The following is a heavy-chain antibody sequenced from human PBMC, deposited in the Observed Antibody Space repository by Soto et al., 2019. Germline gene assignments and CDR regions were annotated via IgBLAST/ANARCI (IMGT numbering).Heavy chain of an antibody. CDR1: GFTFSSFW. Sequence: EVQLVESGGGLVQPGGSLRLSCAASGFTFSSFWMSWVRRAPGKGLEWVANTKQDGSDKNYVGSVKGRFTISRDNAKNSLYLQMNSLRAEDTAVYYCASPTMRGSGNPFDYWGQGTLVTVSS. D-gene: IGHD3-10*01. V-gene: IGHV3-7*01. CDR2: TKQDGSDK. J-gene: IGHJ4*02. CDR3: ASPTMRGSGNPFDY.